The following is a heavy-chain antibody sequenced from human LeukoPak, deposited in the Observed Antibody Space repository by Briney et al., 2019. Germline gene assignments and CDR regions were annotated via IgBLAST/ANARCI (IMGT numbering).Heavy chain of an antibody. CDR1: GISFSSYA. CDR3: ARDYYYGSDY. J-gene: IGHJ4*02. CDR2: ISYDGSNK. V-gene: IGHV3-30-3*01. D-gene: IGHD3-10*01. Sequence: GGSLRLSCAASGISFSSYAMQWVRQARGKGPEWVAVISYDGSNKFYADSVKGRFTISRDNSKNTLYLQMDSLRAEDTAVYYCARDYYYGSDYWGQGTLVTVSS.